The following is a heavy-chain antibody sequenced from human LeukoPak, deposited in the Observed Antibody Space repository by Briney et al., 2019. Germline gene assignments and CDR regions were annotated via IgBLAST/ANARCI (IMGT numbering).Heavy chain of an antibody. Sequence: PSGTLSLTCAVSGGSISSSSYYWGWIRQPPGKGLEWIGSIYYSGSTYYNPSLKSRVTISVDTSKNQFSLKLSSVTAADTAVYYCASETRGLYYYYGMDVWGQGTTVTVSS. D-gene: IGHD3-10*01. V-gene: IGHV4-39*01. CDR2: IYYSGST. CDR3: ASETRGLYYYYGMDV. CDR1: GGSISSSSYY. J-gene: IGHJ6*02.